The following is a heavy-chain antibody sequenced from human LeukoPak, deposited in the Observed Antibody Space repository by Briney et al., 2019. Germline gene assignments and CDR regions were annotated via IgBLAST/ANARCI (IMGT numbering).Heavy chain of an antibody. V-gene: IGHV1-24*01. J-gene: IGHJ4*02. CDR2: FDPEDGET. D-gene: IGHD6-13*01. CDR1: GYTLTELS. Sequence: ASVKVSCKVSGYTLTELSMHWVRQAPGKGLEWMGGFDPEDGETIYAQKFQGRVTMTEDTSTDTAYMELSRLRSDDTAVYYCARGSRRIAAAPFDYWGQGTLVTVSS. CDR3: ARGSRRIAAAPFDY.